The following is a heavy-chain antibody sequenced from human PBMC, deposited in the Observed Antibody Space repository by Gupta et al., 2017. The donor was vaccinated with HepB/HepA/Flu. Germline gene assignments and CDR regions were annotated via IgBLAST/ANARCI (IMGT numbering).Heavy chain of an antibody. CDR3: AKDGGSAVAERQYYYYMDV. Sequence: QVQLVESGGGVVQPGRSLRLSCAASGFTFSSYGMHWVRQAPGKGLEWVAVISYDGSNKYYADSVKGRFTISRDNSKNTLYLQMNSLRAEDTAVYYCAKDGGSAVAERQYYYYMDVWGKGTTVTVSS. CDR2: ISYDGSNK. V-gene: IGHV3-30*18. D-gene: IGHD6-19*01. J-gene: IGHJ6*03. CDR1: GFTFSSYG.